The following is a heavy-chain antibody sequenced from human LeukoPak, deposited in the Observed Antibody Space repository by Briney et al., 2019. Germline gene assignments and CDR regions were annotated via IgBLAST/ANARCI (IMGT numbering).Heavy chain of an antibody. Sequence: GGSLRLSCAASGFTVSSTYMSWVRQAPGKGLEWVAFISYDGNNKYYLDSVKGRFTISRDNSRDIVYLQMNSLRTEDTAVYYCARDSGDPGDYSDYDKEDGGYYFDYWGRGTLVTVSS. CDR3: ARDSGDPGDYSDYDKEDGGYYFDY. V-gene: IGHV3-30*03. J-gene: IGHJ4*02. D-gene: IGHD4-11*01. CDR1: GFTVSSTY. CDR2: ISYDGNNK.